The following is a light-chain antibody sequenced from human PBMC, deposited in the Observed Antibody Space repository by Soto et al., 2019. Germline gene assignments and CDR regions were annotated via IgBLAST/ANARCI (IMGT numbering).Light chain of an antibody. CDR1: QSITTW. CDR3: QQVNVYPST. CDR2: DAS. V-gene: IGKV1-5*01. J-gene: IGKJ4*01. Sequence: DIQMTQSPSTLSASVGDRVTITCRASQSITTWLAWYQQKPGKAPKLLIYDASTLHSGVPSRFSGGGSGTDFTLTISSLQPEDFATYYCQQVNVYPSTFGGGTKVDIK.